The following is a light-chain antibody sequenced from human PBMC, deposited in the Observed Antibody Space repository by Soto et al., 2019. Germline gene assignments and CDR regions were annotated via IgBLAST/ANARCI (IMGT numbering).Light chain of an antibody. J-gene: IGKJ1*01. CDR3: QQRSNWRT. CDR1: QSVSSY. V-gene: IGKV3-11*01. CDR2: DAY. Sequence: EIVLTQSPATLSLSPGERATLSCRASQSVSSYLAWYQQKPGQAPRLLIYDAYNRATGIPARFSGSGSWTDFTLTISGIEPEDFAVYYCQQRSNWRTFGQGTKVEIK.